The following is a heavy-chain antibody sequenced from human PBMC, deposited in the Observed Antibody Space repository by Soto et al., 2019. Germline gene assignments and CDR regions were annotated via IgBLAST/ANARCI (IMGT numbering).Heavy chain of an antibody. V-gene: IGHV3-33*01. D-gene: IGHD1-26*01. Sequence: QVQLVESGGGVVQPGRSLRLSCAASGFTFSSYGMQWVRQAPGKGLEWVAVIWYDGSKKYYADSVKGRFTISRDNAKNTMELEMNCLRAEDTAVYQCARGEGGVGYFLFDNWGQGTLVTVSS. J-gene: IGHJ4*02. CDR2: IWYDGSKK. CDR1: GFTFSSYG. CDR3: ARGEGGVGYFLFDN.